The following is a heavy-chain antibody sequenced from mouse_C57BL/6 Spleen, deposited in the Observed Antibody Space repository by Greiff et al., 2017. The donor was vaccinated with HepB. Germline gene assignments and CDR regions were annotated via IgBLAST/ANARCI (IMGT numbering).Heavy chain of an antibody. CDR3: TTSYYSNYEGFAY. J-gene: IGHJ3*01. CDR2: IDPETGGT. D-gene: IGHD2-5*01. V-gene: IGHV1-15*01. CDR1: GYTFTDYE. Sequence: VQLQQSGAELVRPGASVTLSCKASGYTFTDYEMHWVKQTPVHGLEWIGAIDPETGGTAYNQKFKGKAILTADKSSSTAYMELRSLTSEDSAVYYCTTSYYSNYEGFAYWGQGTLVTVSA.